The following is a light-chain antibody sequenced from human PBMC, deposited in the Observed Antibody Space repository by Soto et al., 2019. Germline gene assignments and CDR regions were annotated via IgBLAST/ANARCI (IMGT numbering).Light chain of an antibody. CDR1: SSDVGGYNY. Sequence: QSVLTQPASVSGSPGQSITISCTGTSSDVGGYNYVSWYQQHPGKAPKLMIYDVSXRPSGVSNRFSGSKSGNTASLTISGXXXXXXXDYYCSSYTSSSTHVFGTGTKVTVL. J-gene: IGLJ1*01. V-gene: IGLV2-14*01. CDR3: SSYTSSSTHV. CDR2: DVS.